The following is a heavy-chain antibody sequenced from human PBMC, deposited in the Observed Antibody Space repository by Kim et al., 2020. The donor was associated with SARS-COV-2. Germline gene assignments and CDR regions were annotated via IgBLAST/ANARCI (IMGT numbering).Heavy chain of an antibody. V-gene: IGHV3-30*07. CDR3: TRSYCGGDCWFDY. Sequence: AGAVKGRITISKDNTKNTLYMQMNMRRAEDTAVYYCTRSYCGGDCWFDYCGQGTLVTVSS. J-gene: IGHJ4*02. D-gene: IGHD2-21*02.